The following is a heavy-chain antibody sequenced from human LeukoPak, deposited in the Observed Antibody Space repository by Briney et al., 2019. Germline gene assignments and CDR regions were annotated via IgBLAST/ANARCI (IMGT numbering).Heavy chain of an antibody. V-gene: IGHV4-34*01. CDR3: ARYNRWELRTFDY. J-gene: IGHJ4*02. CDR2: INHSGST. Sequence: SETLSLTCAVYGGSFSGYYWSWIRQPPGKGLEWIGEINHSGSTNYNPSLKRRATISVDTSKNQFSLKLSSVTAADTAVYYCARYNRWELRTFDYWGQGTLVTVSS. CDR1: GGSFSGYY. D-gene: IGHD1-26*01.